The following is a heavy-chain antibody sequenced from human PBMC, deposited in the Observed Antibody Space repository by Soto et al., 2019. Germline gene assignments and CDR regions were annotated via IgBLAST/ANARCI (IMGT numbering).Heavy chain of an antibody. CDR3: ARGRRNSSGWYLV. D-gene: IGHD6-19*01. V-gene: IGHV4-34*01. CDR2: INHSGST. J-gene: IGHJ4*02. CDR1: GGSFSGYY. Sequence: QVQLQQWGAGLLKPSETLSLTCAVYGGSFSGYYWSWISQPPGKGLEWIGEINHSGSTNYNPSLKSRVTISVDTSKNQFSLKLSSVTAADTAVYYCARGRRNSSGWYLVWGQGTLVTVSS.